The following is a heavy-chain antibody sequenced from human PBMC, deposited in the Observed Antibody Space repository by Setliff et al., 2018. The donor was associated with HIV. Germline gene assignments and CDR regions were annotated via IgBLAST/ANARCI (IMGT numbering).Heavy chain of an antibody. CDR1: GFTFGDYA. D-gene: IGHD1-1*01. J-gene: IGHJ6*03. V-gene: IGHV3-49*04. Sequence: GGSLRLSCTASGFTFGDYAMSWVRQAPGKGLEWVGYIRSKAFGGTIEYAASVKGRFTISRDDSKSIAYLQMNSLKTEDTGVYYCTRDRTEHLEFVNYYYYMDVWGKGTTVTVSS. CDR3: TRDRTEHLEFVNYYYYMDV. CDR2: IRSKAFGGTI.